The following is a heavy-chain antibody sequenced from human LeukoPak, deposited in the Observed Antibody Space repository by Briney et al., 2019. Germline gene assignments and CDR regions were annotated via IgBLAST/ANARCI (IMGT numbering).Heavy chain of an antibody. Sequence: PGGSLRLSCVDSGFTFSSHAMSWVRQAPGKGLEWVGRIKSKTDGGTTDYAAPVKGRLTISRDDSKNTLYLQMNSLKTEDTAVYYCTTGISDYWGQGTLVTVSS. CDR1: GFTFSSHA. CDR2: IKSKTDGGTT. J-gene: IGHJ4*02. CDR3: TTGISDY. V-gene: IGHV3-15*01.